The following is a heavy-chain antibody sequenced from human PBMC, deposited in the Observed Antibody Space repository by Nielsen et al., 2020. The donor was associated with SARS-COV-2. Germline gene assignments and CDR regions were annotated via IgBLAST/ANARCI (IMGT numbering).Heavy chain of an antibody. D-gene: IGHD3-3*01. V-gene: IGHV1-24*01. CDR1: GYTLSELS. CDR2: FDPGDAET. CDR3: ATSLVAAIFGVLDY. Sequence: ASVKVSCKVSGYTLSELSIHWVRQAPGKGLEWMGGFDPGDAETVYAQKFQGGITMTEDTSADTAYMDLSSLRTEDTAVYYCATSLVAAIFGVLDYWGPGTLVTVSS. J-gene: IGHJ4*02.